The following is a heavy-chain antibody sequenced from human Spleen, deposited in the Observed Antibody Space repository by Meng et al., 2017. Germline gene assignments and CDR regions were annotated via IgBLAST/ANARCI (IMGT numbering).Heavy chain of an antibody. CDR1: GFTFGDYA. D-gene: IGHD6-19*01. CDR2: IRSKAYGGTT. J-gene: IGHJ6*02. Sequence: GGSLRLSCTASGFTFGDYAMSWVRQAPGKGLEWVGFIRSKAYGGTTEYAASVKGRFTISRDDSKSIAYLQMNSLKTEDTAVYYCTRDLDSSGWYDYGMDVWGQGTTVTVSS. V-gene: IGHV3-49*04. CDR3: TRDLDSSGWYDYGMDV.